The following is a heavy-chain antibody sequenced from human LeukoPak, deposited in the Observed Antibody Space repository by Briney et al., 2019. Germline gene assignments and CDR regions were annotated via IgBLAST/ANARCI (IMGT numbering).Heavy chain of an antibody. J-gene: IGHJ4*02. CDR1: GFTFSSYS. D-gene: IGHD6-19*01. Sequence: ETGGSLRLSCAASGFTFSSYSMNWVRQAPGKGLEWVSSIGSSSGYIYYADSLKGRFTISRDNAKNSLYLQMNSLRAEDTAVYYCARAVGDLAVSGREDYWGQGTLVTVSS. V-gene: IGHV3-21*01. CDR3: ARAVGDLAVSGREDY. CDR2: IGSSSGYI.